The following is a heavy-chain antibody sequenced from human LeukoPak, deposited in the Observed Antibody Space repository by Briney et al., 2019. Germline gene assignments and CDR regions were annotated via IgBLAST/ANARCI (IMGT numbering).Heavy chain of an antibody. CDR1: GGSISSGGYY. V-gene: IGHV4-61*10. J-gene: IGHJ3*02. CDR2: TYYSGST. CDR3: ASSIRGAYDAFDI. Sequence: PSQTLSLTCTVSGGSISSGGYYWSWIRQPAGKGLEWIGYTYYSGSTNYNPSLKSRVTISVDTSKNQFSLKLSSVTAADTAVYYCASSIRGAYDAFDIWGQGTMVTVSS. D-gene: IGHD3-10*01.